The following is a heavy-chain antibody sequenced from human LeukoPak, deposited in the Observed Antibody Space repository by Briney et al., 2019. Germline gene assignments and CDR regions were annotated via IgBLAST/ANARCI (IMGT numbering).Heavy chain of an antibody. CDR1: GGSISSYY. CDR2: INHSGST. V-gene: IGHV4-34*01. D-gene: IGHD3-3*01. J-gene: IGHJ5*02. CDR3: ARGWAPGVVIIHTNWFDP. Sequence: PSETLSLTCTVSGGSISSYYWSWIRQPPGKGLEWIGEINHSGSTNYNPSLKSRVTISVDTSKNQFSLKLSSVTAADTAVYYCARGWAPGVVIIHTNWFDPWGQGTLVTVSS.